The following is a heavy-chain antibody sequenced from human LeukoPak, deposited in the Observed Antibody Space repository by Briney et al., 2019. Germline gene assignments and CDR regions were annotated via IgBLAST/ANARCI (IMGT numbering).Heavy chain of an antibody. Sequence: GGSLRLSCAVSGFTFSDYAMNWVRQAPGKGLEWISSISGSGGRTYYADSVKGRFTISRDNAKNSLYLQMNSLRAEDTAVYYCARLIRPYFDYWGQGTLVTVSS. CDR2: ISGSGGRT. CDR1: GFTFSDYA. J-gene: IGHJ4*02. D-gene: IGHD3-16*01. V-gene: IGHV3-23*01. CDR3: ARLIRPYFDY.